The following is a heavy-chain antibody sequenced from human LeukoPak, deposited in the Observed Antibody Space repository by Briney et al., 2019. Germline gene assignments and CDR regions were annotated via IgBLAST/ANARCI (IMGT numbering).Heavy chain of an antibody. CDR2: ISSSSSYI. J-gene: IGHJ6*02. CDR3: AKPPPAEAHFYYGMDV. Sequence: GGSLRLSCAASGFSFSSYSMNWVRQAPGKGLEWVSSISSSSSYIYYADSVKGRFTISRDNAKNTLYLQMNSLGAEDTAVYYCAKPPPAEAHFYYGMDVWGQGTTVTVSS. V-gene: IGHV3-21*04. CDR1: GFSFSSYS.